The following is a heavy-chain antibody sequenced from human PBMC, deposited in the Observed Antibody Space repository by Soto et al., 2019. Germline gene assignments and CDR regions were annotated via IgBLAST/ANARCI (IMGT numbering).Heavy chain of an antibody. J-gene: IGHJ5*02. CDR1: GGSFSGYY. D-gene: IGHD3-16*02. CDR3: ARGVIMITFGGVIVSTNWFDP. Sequence: PSETLSLTCAVHGGSFSGYYWSWIRQPPGKGLEWIGEINHSVSTNYNPSLKSRVTISVYTSKNQFSLKLSSLTAADTAVYYCARGVIMITFGGVIVSTNWFDPWGPGTLVTVSS. CDR2: INHSVST. V-gene: IGHV4-34*01.